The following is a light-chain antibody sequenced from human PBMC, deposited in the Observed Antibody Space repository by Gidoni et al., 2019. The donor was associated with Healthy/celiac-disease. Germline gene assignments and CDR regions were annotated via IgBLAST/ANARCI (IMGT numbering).Light chain of an antibody. CDR2: WAS. Sequence: DSVMTQSPDSLAVSLGERATINCKSSQSVLYSSNNKNYLAWYQQKPGQPPKLLIYWASTREAGVPDRFSGSGSGTDFTLTISSLQADDVAVYYCQQYYSTPLTFGGGTKVEIK. CDR1: QSVLYSSNNKNY. V-gene: IGKV4-1*01. CDR3: QQYYSTPLT. J-gene: IGKJ4*01.